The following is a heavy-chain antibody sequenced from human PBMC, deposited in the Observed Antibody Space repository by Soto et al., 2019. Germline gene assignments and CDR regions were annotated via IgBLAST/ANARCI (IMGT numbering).Heavy chain of an antibody. CDR2: ISGSGGST. CDR3: AKAMYSSSWLNWFDP. CDR1: GFTFSSYA. Sequence: PGGSLRLSCAASGFTFSSYAMSWVRQAPGKGLEWVSAISGSGGSTYYADSVKGRFTISRDNSKNTLYLQMNSLRAEYTSVYCCAKAMYSSSWLNWFDPWGQGTLVTVSS. J-gene: IGHJ5*02. V-gene: IGHV3-23*01. D-gene: IGHD6-13*01.